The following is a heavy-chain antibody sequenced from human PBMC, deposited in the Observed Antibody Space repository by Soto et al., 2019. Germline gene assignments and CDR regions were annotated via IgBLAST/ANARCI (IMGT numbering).Heavy chain of an antibody. CDR2: IYYSGST. Sequence: DGAWNRQPPGKGLEWIGSIYYSGSTYYNPSLKSRVTISVDTSKNQFSLKLSSVTAADTAVYYCAASSGYYYHYYYGMDVWGQGTTVTVSS. CDR1: D. V-gene: IGHV4-39*01. D-gene: IGHD3-22*01. J-gene: IGHJ6*02. CDR3: AASSGYYYHYYYGMDV.